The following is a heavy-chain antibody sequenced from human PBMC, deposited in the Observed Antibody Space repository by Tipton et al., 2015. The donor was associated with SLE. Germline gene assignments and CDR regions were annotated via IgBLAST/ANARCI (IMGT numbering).Heavy chain of an antibody. Sequence: TLSLTCTVSGNSISSGTYYWSWIRQPAGKGPEWIGLIYGSGRTSYNPSLKSRLTISVDTSKNQFSLRLRSVTAADTAVYYCARRGSSLGVYFDYWGQGTLVTVSS. D-gene: IGHD6-6*01. J-gene: IGHJ4*02. V-gene: IGHV4-61*02. CDR1: GNSISSGTYY. CDR2: IYGSGRT. CDR3: ARRGSSLGVYFDY.